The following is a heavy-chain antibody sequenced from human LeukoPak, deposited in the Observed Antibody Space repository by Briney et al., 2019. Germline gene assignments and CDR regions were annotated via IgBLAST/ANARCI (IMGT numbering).Heavy chain of an antibody. Sequence: GGSLRLSCAASGFTFSSYGMHWVRQAPGKGLEWVAVISYDGSNKYYADSVKGRFTISRDNSKNTLYLQMNRLRPEDTAVYYCARAGPSSSWHQFDYWGQGTLVTVSS. CDR2: ISYDGSNK. CDR1: GFTFSSYG. D-gene: IGHD6-13*01. V-gene: IGHV3-30*03. CDR3: ARAGPSSSWHQFDY. J-gene: IGHJ4*02.